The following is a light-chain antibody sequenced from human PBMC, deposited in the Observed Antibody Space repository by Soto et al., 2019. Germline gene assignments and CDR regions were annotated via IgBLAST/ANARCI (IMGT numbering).Light chain of an antibody. CDR1: QSISTF. CDR2: AAS. Sequence: IRMTQSPSSLCASTGDRVTITCRASQSISTFLHWYQHKPGRAPKLLIYAASSLQRGVPSRFRGSGSGTDFTLTISSLQREDVATYFCQQSDSLPITFGPGTKVDIK. J-gene: IGKJ3*01. V-gene: IGKV1-39*01. CDR3: QQSDSLPIT.